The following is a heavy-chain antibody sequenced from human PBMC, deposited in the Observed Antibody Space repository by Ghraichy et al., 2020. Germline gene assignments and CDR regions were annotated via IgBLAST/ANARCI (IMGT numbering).Heavy chain of an antibody. J-gene: IGHJ6*02. CDR3: AHIIAAAGTTYFYYYYGMDV. V-gene: IGHV2-5*02. CDR2: IYWDDDT. CDR1: GFSLSISGVG. Sequence: SGPTLVKPTQTLTLTCTFSGFSLSISGVGVGWIRQPPGKALEWLGIIYWDDDTRYSPSLKSRLTITKDTSKNQVVLRMTNMDPVDTATYYCAHIIAAAGTTYFYYYYGMDVWGQGTTVTVSS. D-gene: IGHD6-13*01.